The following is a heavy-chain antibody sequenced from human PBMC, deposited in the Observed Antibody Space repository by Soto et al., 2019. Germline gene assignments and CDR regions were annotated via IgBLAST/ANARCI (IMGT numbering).Heavy chain of an antibody. CDR1: GFTFSSYG. J-gene: IGHJ4*02. CDR2: ISYDGSNK. V-gene: IGHV3-30*03. D-gene: IGHD3-22*01. CDR3: ATSLYYYDTSGYLGHLKLDY. Sequence: QVQLVESGGGVVQPGRSLRLSCAASGFTFSSYGMHWVRQAPGKGLEWVAVISYDGSNKYYADSVKGRFTISRDNSNNTLYLQINSLRAEDTAVYYCATSLYYYDTSGYLGHLKLDYWGQGTLVTVSS.